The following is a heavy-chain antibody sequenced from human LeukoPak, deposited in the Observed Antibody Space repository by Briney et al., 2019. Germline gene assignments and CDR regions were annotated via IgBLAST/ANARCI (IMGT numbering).Heavy chain of an antibody. Sequence: SETLSLTCTVSGGSISSYFWIWIRQPPGKGLEWIGYIYYSGSTNYNPSLKSRVTISVDTSKNQFSLKLSSVTAADTAVYYCAGTTYYDFWSGYPKKGLDYFDYWGQGTLVTVSS. CDR3: AGTTYYDFWSGYPKKGLDYFDY. CDR2: IYYSGST. V-gene: IGHV4-59*01. CDR1: GGSISSYF. D-gene: IGHD3-3*01. J-gene: IGHJ4*02.